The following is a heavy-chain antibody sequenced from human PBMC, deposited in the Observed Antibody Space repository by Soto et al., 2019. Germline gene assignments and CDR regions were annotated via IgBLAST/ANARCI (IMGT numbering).Heavy chain of an antibody. J-gene: IGHJ6*02. V-gene: IGHV1-18*04. CDR1: VYTFTSYG. D-gene: IGHD6-13*01. Sequence: GXSVKVSCKASVYTFTSYGISWVRQAPGQGLEWMGWISAYNGNTNYAQKLQGRVTMTTDTSTSTAYMELRSLRSDDTAVYYCARDGRIAANQYYYYYYGMDVWGQGTTVTVSS. CDR3: ARDGRIAANQYYYYYYGMDV. CDR2: ISAYNGNT.